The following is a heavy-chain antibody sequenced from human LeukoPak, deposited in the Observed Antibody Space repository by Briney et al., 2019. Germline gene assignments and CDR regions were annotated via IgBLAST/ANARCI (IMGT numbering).Heavy chain of an antibody. CDR3: ASTGTAMTPYFDY. CDR1: GGSIRSYY. CDR2: IYYSGST. J-gene: IGHJ4*02. D-gene: IGHD5-18*01. V-gene: IGHV4-59*06. Sequence: SETLSLSCTVSGGSIRSYYWSWIRQPPGKGLEWIGYIYYSGSTYYNPSLKSRVTISVDTSKNQFSLKLSSVTAADTAVYYCASTGTAMTPYFDYWGQGTLVTVSS.